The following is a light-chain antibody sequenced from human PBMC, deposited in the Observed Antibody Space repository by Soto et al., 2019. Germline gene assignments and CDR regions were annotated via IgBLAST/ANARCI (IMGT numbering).Light chain of an antibody. V-gene: IGKV3-11*01. J-gene: IGKJ3*01. CDR3: QQRSNWPGT. CDR2: DAS. CDR1: QRVSNS. Sequence: TQSRSTLSLSPGERVILSCRATQRVSNSLAWYQQKSGQAPRLLIYDASFRATGIPARFGGSGSGTDFTLTINSLEPEDFAVYYCQQRSNWPGTFGPGPKVDIK.